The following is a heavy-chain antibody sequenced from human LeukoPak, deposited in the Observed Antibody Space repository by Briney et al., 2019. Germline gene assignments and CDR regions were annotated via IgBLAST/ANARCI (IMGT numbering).Heavy chain of an antibody. CDR3: ARETILAVAGDF. J-gene: IGHJ4*02. V-gene: IGHV3-48*01. CDR2: ISSTSITT. D-gene: IGHD6-19*01. Sequence: GGSLRLSCAASGFTFNRNNMNWVRQAPGKGLEWVSYISSTSITTYYADSVKGRFTISRDNAKNSLYLQMNSLRADDTAVYYCARETILAVAGDFWGQGTLVTVSS. CDR1: GFTFNRNN.